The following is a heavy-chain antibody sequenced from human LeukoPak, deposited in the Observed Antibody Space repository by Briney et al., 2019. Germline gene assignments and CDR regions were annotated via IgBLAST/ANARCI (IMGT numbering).Heavy chain of an antibody. CDR3: VKDNVRSSGWFDGFDP. CDR2: ISSNGGST. J-gene: IGHJ5*02. Sequence: GGSLSPCCSASGFTFSSYAMHWVRQAPGKGLEYVSAISSNGGSTYYADSVKGRFTISRDNSKNTLYLQMSSLRAEDTAVYYCVKDNVRSSGWFDGFDPWGQGTLVTVSS. D-gene: IGHD6-19*01. CDR1: GFTFSSYA. V-gene: IGHV3-64D*06.